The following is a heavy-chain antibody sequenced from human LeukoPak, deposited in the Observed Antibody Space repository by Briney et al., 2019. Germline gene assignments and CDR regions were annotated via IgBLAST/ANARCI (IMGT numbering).Heavy chain of an antibody. J-gene: IGHJ3*02. Sequence: PSETLSLTCAVYGGSFSGYYWSWIRQPPGRGLEWIGEINHSGRTNYNPSLKSRVTISVDTSKNQFSLKLNSVTAADTAVYYCAIGRGYNAFDIWGQGTMVTVSS. CDR1: GGSFSGYY. D-gene: IGHD5-12*01. V-gene: IGHV4-34*01. CDR2: INHSGRT. CDR3: AIGRGYNAFDI.